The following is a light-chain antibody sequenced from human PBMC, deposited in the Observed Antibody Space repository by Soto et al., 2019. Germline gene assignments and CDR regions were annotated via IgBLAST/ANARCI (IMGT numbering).Light chain of an antibody. CDR1: QSVSSN. J-gene: IGKJ1*01. V-gene: IGKV3-15*01. CDR3: QQYNSWPET. CDR2: DAS. Sequence: IVLTQSPGTLSVSPVEIATLYFMASQSVSSNLAWYQPKPGQAPRLFIYDASTRATGIPARFSGSGSGTEFTLTISSLQSEDFAVYYCQQYNSWPETCGQGTKGDIK.